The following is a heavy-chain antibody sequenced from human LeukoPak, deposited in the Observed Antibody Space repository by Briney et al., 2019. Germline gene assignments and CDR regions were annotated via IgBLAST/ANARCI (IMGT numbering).Heavy chain of an antibody. CDR2: INPSGGNP. CDR3: AREMEGGVQDY. D-gene: IGHD2-8*01. Sequence: ASVKVSCKASGYTFTSYYMHWVRQAPGQGLEWMGIINPSGGNPNYAQKFQGRVTMTRHTSTSTVYMELSSLRSEDTAVYYCAREMEGGVQDYWGQGTLVTVSS. J-gene: IGHJ4*02. V-gene: IGHV1-46*03. CDR1: GYTFTSYY.